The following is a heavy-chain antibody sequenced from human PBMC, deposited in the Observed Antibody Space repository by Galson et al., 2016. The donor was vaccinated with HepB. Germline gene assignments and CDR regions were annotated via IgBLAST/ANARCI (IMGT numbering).Heavy chain of an antibody. CDR1: GYTFTSHG. D-gene: IGHD3-3*01. CDR2: ISGYNGNI. CDR3: ARDESRFMWVEDLWP. J-gene: IGHJ5*02. V-gene: IGHV1-18*04. Sequence: SVKVSCKASGYTFTSHGISWVRQAPGQGLEWMGWISGYNGNINYAQKFQGRVTTTTDTSTSTVYMELRSLKSDDTAVYFCARDESRFMWVEDLWPWGQGTLVTVSS.